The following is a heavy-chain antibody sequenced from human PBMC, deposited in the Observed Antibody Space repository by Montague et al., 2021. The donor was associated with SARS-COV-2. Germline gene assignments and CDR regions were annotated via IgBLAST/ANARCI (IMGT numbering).Heavy chain of an antibody. Sequence: SDTLSLTCAVSRGSFSNYYWTWIRQSPGKGLEWIGEINQGGAPNYTPSLKSRVTISLDTSKKQISLKLNSVTVADTAVFFCARDRPVQGSFRHFDSISSGALDIWAQGSLVIVSS. CDR2: INQGGAP. V-gene: IGHV4-34*01. D-gene: IGHD3-9*01. CDR1: RGSFSNYY. CDR3: ARDRPVQGSFRHFDSISSGALDI. J-gene: IGHJ3*02.